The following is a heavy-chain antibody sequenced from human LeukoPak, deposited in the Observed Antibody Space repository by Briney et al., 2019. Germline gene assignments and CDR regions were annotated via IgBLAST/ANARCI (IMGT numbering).Heavy chain of an antibody. V-gene: IGHV4-39*01. CDR1: GGSISSRSYY. CDR2: IYYSGST. J-gene: IGHJ4*02. CDR3: ARLPLEYCSGGSCYSGYFDY. D-gene: IGHD2-15*01. Sequence: SETLSLTCTVSGGSISSRSYYWGWIRQPPGKGLEWIGGIYYSGSTYYNPSLKSRVTISVDTSKNQFSLKLSSVTAAEMAMYYCARLPLEYCSGGSCYSGYFDYWGQGTLVTVSS.